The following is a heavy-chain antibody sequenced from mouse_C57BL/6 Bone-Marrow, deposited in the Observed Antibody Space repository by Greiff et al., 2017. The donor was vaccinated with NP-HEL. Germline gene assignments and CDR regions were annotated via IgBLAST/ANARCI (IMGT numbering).Heavy chain of an antibody. CDR3: ARRGGYFDV. CDR2: IYPGDGDT. V-gene: IGHV1-82*01. Sequence: VQLQESGPELVKPGASVKISCKASGYAFSSSWMNWVKQRPGKGLEWIGRIYPGDGDTNYNGKFKGKATLTADKSSSTAYMQLSSLTSEDSAVYFCARRGGYFDVWGTGTTVTVSP. CDR1: GYAFSSSW. J-gene: IGHJ1*03.